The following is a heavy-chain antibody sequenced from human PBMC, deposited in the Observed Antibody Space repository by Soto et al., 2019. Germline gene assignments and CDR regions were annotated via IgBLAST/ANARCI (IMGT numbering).Heavy chain of an antibody. Sequence: PSETLSLTCTVSGGSISSYYWSWIRQPPGKGLEWIGYIYYSGSTNYHPSLKSRVTISVDTSKNQFSLKLSSVTAADTAVYYCARVRTSGGVVAATLFFDYWGQGTLVTV. CDR2: IYYSGST. CDR3: ARVRTSGGVVAATLFFDY. J-gene: IGHJ4*02. CDR1: GGSISSYY. V-gene: IGHV4-59*01. D-gene: IGHD2-15*01.